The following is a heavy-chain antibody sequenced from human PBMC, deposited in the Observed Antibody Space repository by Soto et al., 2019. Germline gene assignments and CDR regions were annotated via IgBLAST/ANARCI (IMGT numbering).Heavy chain of an antibody. CDR3: ARAVRDDSSSWSFDY. V-gene: IGHV4-30-2*01. J-gene: IGHJ4*02. CDR2: IYHSGST. D-gene: IGHD6-13*01. Sequence: SETLSLTCAVSGGSISSGGYSWSWIRQPPGKGLEWIGYIYHSGSTYYNPSLKSRVTISVDRSKNQFSLKLSSVTAADTAVYYCARAVRDDSSSWSFDYWGQGTLVTVSS. CDR1: GGSISSGGYS.